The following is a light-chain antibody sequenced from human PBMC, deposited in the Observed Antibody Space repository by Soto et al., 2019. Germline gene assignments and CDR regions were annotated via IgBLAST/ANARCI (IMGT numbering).Light chain of an antibody. CDR2: GAS. J-gene: IGKJ2*01. Sequence: EIVLTQSPATLSVSPGERATLSCRASQSVSTFLAWYQRKPGQAPRLLIYGASNRATGIPPRFSGSGSETDFTLTISSLEPEDFALYYCHQRSNWPFTFGQGTKLEIK. CDR3: HQRSNWPFT. CDR1: QSVSTF. V-gene: IGKV3-11*01.